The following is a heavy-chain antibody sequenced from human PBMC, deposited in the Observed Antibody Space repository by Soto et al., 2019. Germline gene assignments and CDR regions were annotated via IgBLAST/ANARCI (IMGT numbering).Heavy chain of an antibody. D-gene: IGHD2-2*01. V-gene: IGHV4-34*01. Sequence: QVQLQQWRAGLLKPSETLSLTCAVYGGSFSGYYWSWIRQPPGKGLEWIGENNPSGSTNYNPSLKSRVTISVDTSKNHFSRKLSSVTAADTAVYYWARAIVPAAIPYYYDYMDVWGKGTTVTVSS. CDR3: ARAIVPAAIPYYYDYMDV. CDR2: NNPSGST. CDR1: GGSFSGYY. J-gene: IGHJ6*03.